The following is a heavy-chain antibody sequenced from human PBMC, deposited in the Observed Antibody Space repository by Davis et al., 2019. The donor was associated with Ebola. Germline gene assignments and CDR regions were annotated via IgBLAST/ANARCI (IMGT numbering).Heavy chain of an antibody. D-gene: IGHD1-26*01. J-gene: IGHJ4*02. Sequence: GESLKISCAASGFTFSDHYMDWVRQAPGKGLEWVGRTRNKANSFTTEYAASVKGRFTISRDESKNSLYLQMNNVKTEDTAVYYCVRVGGSYFFDYWGQGTLVTVSS. V-gene: IGHV3-72*01. CDR1: GFTFSDHY. CDR3: VRVGGSYFFDY. CDR2: TRNKANSFTT.